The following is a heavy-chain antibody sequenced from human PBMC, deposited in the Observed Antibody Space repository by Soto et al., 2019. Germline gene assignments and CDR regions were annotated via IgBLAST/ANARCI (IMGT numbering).Heavy chain of an antibody. Sequence: QVQLVQSGAEVKKPGTSVKVSCKASGYTFTSYGISWVRQAPGQGLEWMGWISAYNGNTNYAQKLQGRVTMTTDTSTSTAYMEVRSLRSDDTAVDYCARQGPSVVQASIHYMDVWGKGTTVTVSS. CDR3: ARQGPSVVQASIHYMDV. V-gene: IGHV1-18*01. J-gene: IGHJ6*03. CDR1: GYTFTSYG. D-gene: IGHD2-2*01. CDR2: ISAYNGNT.